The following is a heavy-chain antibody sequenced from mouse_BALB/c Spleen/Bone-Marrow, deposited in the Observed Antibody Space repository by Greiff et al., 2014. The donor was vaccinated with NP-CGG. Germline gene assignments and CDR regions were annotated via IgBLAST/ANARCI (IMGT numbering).Heavy chain of an antibody. CDR1: GFNIKDTY. V-gene: IGHV14-3*02. D-gene: IGHD1-1*01. J-gene: IGHJ2*01. CDR2: IDPANGNT. Sequence: VQLQQSGAELLKPGASVKLSCTASGFNIKDTYMHWVKQRPEQGLEGIGGIDPANGNTKYDPKFQGKATITADTSSNTAYLQLSSLTSEDTAVYYCARYYYGSSYFDYWGQGTTLTVSS. CDR3: ARYYYGSSYFDY.